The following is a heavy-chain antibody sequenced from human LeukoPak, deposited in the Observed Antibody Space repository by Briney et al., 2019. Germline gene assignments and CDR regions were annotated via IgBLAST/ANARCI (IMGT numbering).Heavy chain of an antibody. CDR2: IYPGDSDT. Sequence: GESLKISCKGSGYSFTSYWIGWVRQMPGKGLEWMGIIYPGDSDTRYSPSFQGQVTISADKSISTAYLQWSSLRASDTAMYYCARTIAARNRPYDYWGQGTLVTVSS. V-gene: IGHV5-51*01. J-gene: IGHJ4*02. CDR3: ARTIAARNRPYDY. CDR1: GYSFTSYW. D-gene: IGHD6-6*01.